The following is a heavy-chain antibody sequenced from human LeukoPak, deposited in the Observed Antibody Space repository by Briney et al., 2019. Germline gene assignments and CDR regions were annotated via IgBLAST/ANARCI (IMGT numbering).Heavy chain of an antibody. CDR3: ARQWLVSPLFDY. D-gene: IGHD6-19*01. V-gene: IGHV4-34*01. CDR2: INHSGST. CDR1: GGSLSGYY. Sequence: SETLSLTCAVYGGSLSGYYWSWIRQPPGKGLEWIGEINHSGSTNYNPSLKSRVTISVNTSKNQLSLKLSSMTAADTAVYYCARQWLVSPLFDYWGQGTLVTVSS. J-gene: IGHJ4*02.